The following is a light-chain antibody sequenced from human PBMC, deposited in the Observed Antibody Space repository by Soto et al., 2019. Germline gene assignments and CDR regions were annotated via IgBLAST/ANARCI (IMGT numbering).Light chain of an antibody. CDR1: SSNIGAGYD. CDR2: GNT. J-gene: IGLJ2*01. CDR3: LTFDSSLSVV. Sequence: QSVLTHPPSVSGAPGQRGTISCTGSSSNIGAGYDVHWYQQLPGRAPKLLIYGNTNRPSGVPARFSGSKAGTSASLAMTGLQAEDEADYSCLTFDSSLSVVFGGETKLTVL. V-gene: IGLV1-40*01.